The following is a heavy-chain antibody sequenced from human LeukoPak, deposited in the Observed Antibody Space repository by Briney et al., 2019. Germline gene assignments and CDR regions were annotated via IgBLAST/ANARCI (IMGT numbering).Heavy chain of an antibody. D-gene: IGHD4-17*01. CDR3: ARPSDYGDYIDY. V-gene: IGHV1-2*02. CDR2: INPNSGGT. CDR1: GYTFTGYY. Sequence: GASVKVSFKASGYTFTGYYMHWVRQAPGQGLEWMGWINPNSGGTNYAQKFQGRVTLTRDTSISTMYMELRTLTSGDTAVYYCARPSDYGDYIDYWGQGTPVTVSS. J-gene: IGHJ4*02.